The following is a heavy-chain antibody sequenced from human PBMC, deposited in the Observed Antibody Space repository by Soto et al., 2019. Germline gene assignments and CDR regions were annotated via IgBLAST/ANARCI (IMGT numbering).Heavy chain of an antibody. J-gene: IGHJ5*02. Sequence: GASVKVSCKASGYTFTIYGIIWVRQAPGQGLEWMGWISAYNGNTNYAQKVQGRVTMTTDTSTSTAYMELRSLRSDDTAVYYCAGFGELGKFDPWGQGTLVTVSS. V-gene: IGHV1-18*01. CDR1: GYTFTIYG. CDR2: ISAYNGNT. D-gene: IGHD3-10*01. CDR3: AGFGELGKFDP.